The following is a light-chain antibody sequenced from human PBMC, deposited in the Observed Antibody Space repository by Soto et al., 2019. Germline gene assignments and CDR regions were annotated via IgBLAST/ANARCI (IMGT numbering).Light chain of an antibody. CDR3: HQYGSSPWT. CDR2: DAS. Sequence: EIVLTQSPATLSLSPGERATLSCRASQSVSSYLAWYQQKPGQAPRLLIYDASNRATGIPDRFSGTESGTDFTLTISRLEPEDYAMYYCHQYGSSPWTFGQGTKLEIK. V-gene: IGKV3-11*01. J-gene: IGKJ2*01. CDR1: QSVSSY.